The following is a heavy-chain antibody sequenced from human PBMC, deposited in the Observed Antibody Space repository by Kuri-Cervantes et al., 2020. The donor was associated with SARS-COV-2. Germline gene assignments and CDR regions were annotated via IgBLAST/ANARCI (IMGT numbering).Heavy chain of an antibody. V-gene: IGHV1-18*01. D-gene: IGHD1-7*01. CDR1: GYTFTSYG. J-gene: IGHJ6*02. Sequence: ASVKVSCKASGYTFTSYGISWVRQAPGQGLEWMGWISAYNGNTNYAQKLQGRVTMTTDTSTSTAYMELRSLRSDDTAVYYCASVRITGTTRVHYYYYGMDVWGRGTTVTVSS. CDR3: ASVRITGTTRVHYYYYGMDV. CDR2: ISAYNGNT.